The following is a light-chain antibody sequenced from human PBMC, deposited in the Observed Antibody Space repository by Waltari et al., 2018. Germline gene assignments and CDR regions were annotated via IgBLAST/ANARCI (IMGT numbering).Light chain of an antibody. J-gene: IGKJ4*01. CDR2: DAS. CDR3: QQYKQWPLT. CDR1: QSVDTF. Sequence: IVMTQSPAILSVSPGEGATLSCRASQSVDTFLAWYQQIRGRAPRLRIWDASTRATGIPARFSGSGSGTEFTLTISSLQSEDFAVYYCQQYKQWPLTFGGGTRVDIK. V-gene: IGKV3-15*01.